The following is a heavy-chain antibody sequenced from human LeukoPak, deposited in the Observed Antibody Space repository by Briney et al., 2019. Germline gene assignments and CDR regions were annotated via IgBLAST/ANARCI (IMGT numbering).Heavy chain of an antibody. Sequence: GGSLRLSCAASGFTFNSYGMHWVRQAPGKGLEWVSIIWYDGSHKYYVDSVKGRFTISRDNSKNTLYLQMNSLRAEDTAVYYCATGQGHGMDVWGQGTTVTVSS. CDR3: ATGQGHGMDV. CDR1: GFTFNSYG. J-gene: IGHJ6*02. CDR2: IWYDGSHK. V-gene: IGHV3-33*01.